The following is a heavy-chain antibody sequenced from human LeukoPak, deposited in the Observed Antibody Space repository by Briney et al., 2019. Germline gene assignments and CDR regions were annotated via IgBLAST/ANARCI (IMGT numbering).Heavy chain of an antibody. CDR1: GGTFSSYA. J-gene: IGHJ4*02. D-gene: IGHD3-22*01. CDR3: ARERYPTYYYDSSGYYGRYFDY. V-gene: IGHV1-69*05. Sequence: GASVKVSCKASGGTFSSYAISWVRQAPGQGLEWMGRIIPIFGTANYAQKFQSRVTITTDESTSTAYMELSSLRSEDTAVYYCARERYPTYYYDSSGYYGRYFDYWGQGTLVTVSS. CDR2: IIPIFGTA.